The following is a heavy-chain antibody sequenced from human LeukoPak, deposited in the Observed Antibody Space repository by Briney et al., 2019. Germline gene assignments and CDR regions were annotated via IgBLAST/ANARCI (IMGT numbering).Heavy chain of an antibody. CDR1: GYSLSSGYY. CDR2: IHHSGST. V-gene: IGHV4-38-2*02. CDR3: ARVAAGIGFFQH. Sequence: SETLSLTCIVSGYSLSSGYYWGWIRQPPGKGLEWIGNIHHSGSTYYNPSLKSRVTISVDTSKNQLSLKLSSVTAADTAVYYCARVAAGIGFFQHWGQGTLVTVSS. J-gene: IGHJ1*01. D-gene: IGHD6-13*01.